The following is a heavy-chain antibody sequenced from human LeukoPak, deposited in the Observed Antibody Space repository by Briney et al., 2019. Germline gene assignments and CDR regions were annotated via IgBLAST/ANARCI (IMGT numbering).Heavy chain of an antibody. V-gene: IGHV3-9*01. CDR2: ISWNSGRI. D-gene: IGHD3-10*01. J-gene: IGHJ6*02. Sequence: GGSLRLSCAASGFTFDDYAMHWVRQAPGKGLEWVSGISWNSGRIGYADSVKGRFTISRDNARNSLYLQMNSLRAEDTAVYYCAIPPLSGTGSSRPLAGMDVWGQGTTVTVSS. CDR1: GFTFDDYA. CDR3: AIPPLSGTGSSRPLAGMDV.